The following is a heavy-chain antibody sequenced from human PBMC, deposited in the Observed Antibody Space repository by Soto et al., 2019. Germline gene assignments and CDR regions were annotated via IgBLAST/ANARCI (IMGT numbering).Heavy chain of an antibody. CDR3: ARDRYYCSGSYYNT. CDR2: IYYSGST. Sequence: QVQLQESGPGLVKPSQTLSLTCTVSGGSISSGGYYWSWIRQHPGKGLEWIGYIYYSGSTYYNPSLKSRVSXXVXTXXNQFSLKLSSVPAADTAVYYCARDRYYCSGSYYNTWGHGTLVTVSS. D-gene: IGHD3-10*01. J-gene: IGHJ5*01. V-gene: IGHV4-31*03. CDR1: GGSISSGGYY.